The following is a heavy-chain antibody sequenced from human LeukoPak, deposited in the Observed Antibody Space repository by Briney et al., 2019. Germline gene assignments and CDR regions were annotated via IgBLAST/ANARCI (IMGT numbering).Heavy chain of an antibody. D-gene: IGHD6-19*01. CDR1: GFTFSNYW. V-gene: IGHV3-74*01. CDR2: INTDGSSV. Sequence: PGGSLRLSCAASGFTFSNYWMHWVRQAPGKGPVWVSRINTDGSSVSHADPVKGRFTISRDNAKDTLYLQMSSLRAEDTAVYYCARVKDIAVAGSPDYWGQGTLVTVSS. J-gene: IGHJ4*02. CDR3: ARVKDIAVAGSPDY.